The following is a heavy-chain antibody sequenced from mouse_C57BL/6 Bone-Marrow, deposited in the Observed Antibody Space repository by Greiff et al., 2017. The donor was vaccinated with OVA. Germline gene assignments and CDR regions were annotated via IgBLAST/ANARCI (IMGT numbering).Heavy chain of an antibody. D-gene: IGHD1-1*02. Sequence: EVQLVESGGGLVQPKGSLKLSCAASGFSFNTYAMNWVRQAPGKGLEWVARIRSKSNNYATYYADSVKDRFTISRDDSESMLYLQMNNLKTEDTAMYYCVRYYDWYFDVWGTGTTVTVSS. V-gene: IGHV10-1*01. CDR1: GFSFNTYA. CDR3: VRYYDWYFDV. CDR2: IRSKSNNYAT. J-gene: IGHJ1*03.